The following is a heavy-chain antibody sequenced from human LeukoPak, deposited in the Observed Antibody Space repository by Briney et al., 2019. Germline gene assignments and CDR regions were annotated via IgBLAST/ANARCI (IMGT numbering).Heavy chain of an antibody. J-gene: IGHJ4*02. Sequence: SETLPLTCTVSGGSISSSSYYWGWIRQPPGKGLEWIGSIYYSGSTYYNPSLKSRVTISVDTSKNQFSLKLSSVTAADTAVYYCARLMLGYCSSTSCSADYPFDYWGQGTLVTVSS. CDR1: GGSISSSSYY. V-gene: IGHV4-39*01. CDR3: ARLMLGYCSSTSCSADYPFDY. CDR2: IYYSGST. D-gene: IGHD2-2*01.